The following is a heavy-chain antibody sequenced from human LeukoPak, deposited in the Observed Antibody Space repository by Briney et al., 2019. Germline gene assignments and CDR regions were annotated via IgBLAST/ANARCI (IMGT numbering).Heavy chain of an antibody. D-gene: IGHD3-10*01. V-gene: IGHV4-39*01. J-gene: IGHJ4*02. Sequence: PSETLSLTCTVSGGSISGSSYYWGWIRQPPGKGLEWIGSIYYSGSTYYNPSLKSRVTISVDTSKNQFSLKLSSVTAADTAVYYCARRPEIYGSGSYFDYWGQGTLVTVSS. CDR2: IYYSGST. CDR3: ARRPEIYGSGSYFDY. CDR1: GGSISGSSYY.